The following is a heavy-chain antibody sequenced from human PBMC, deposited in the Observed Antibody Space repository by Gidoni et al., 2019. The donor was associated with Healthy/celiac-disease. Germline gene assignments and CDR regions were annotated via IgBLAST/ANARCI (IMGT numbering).Heavy chain of an antibody. Sequence: QVQLVESGGGLVKPGGSLRISCAASGFTCRDYYMSWIRQAPGKGLELVSYISSSGSPISYAASVKCRFTISRDNAKTSLYLPMTSLRAEDTAVYYCARDSDTAMVDAFDIWGQGTMVTVSS. J-gene: IGHJ3*02. CDR2: ISSSGSPI. CDR1: GFTCRDYY. V-gene: IGHV3-11*01. CDR3: ARDSDTAMVDAFDI. D-gene: IGHD5-18*01.